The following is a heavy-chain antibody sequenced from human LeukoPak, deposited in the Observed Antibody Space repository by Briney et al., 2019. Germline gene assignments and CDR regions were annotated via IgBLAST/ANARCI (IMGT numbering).Heavy chain of an antibody. CDR3: ATSRIVVVVAATQAYDY. CDR1: GYTFTGYY. CDR2: IIPIFGTA. J-gene: IGHJ4*02. D-gene: IGHD2-15*01. Sequence: SVKVSCKASGYTFTGYYMHWVRQAPGQGLEWMGGIIPIFGTANYAQKFQGRVTMTEDTSTDTAYMELSSLRSEDTAVYYCATSRIVVVVAATQAYDYWGQGTLVTVSS. V-gene: IGHV1-69*06.